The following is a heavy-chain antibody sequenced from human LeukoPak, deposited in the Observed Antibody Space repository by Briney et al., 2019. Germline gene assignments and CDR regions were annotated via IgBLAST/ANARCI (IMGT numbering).Heavy chain of an antibody. Sequence: ASVKVSCKASGGTFSSYAISWVRQAPGQGLEWMGGIIPIFGTANYAQKFQGRVTITADESTSTAYMELSSLRSEDTAVYYCARDHPPDYYDSSGYYQYFDYWGQGTLVTVPS. J-gene: IGHJ4*02. D-gene: IGHD3-22*01. V-gene: IGHV1-69*13. CDR3: ARDHPPDYYDSSGYYQYFDY. CDR1: GGTFSSYA. CDR2: IIPIFGTA.